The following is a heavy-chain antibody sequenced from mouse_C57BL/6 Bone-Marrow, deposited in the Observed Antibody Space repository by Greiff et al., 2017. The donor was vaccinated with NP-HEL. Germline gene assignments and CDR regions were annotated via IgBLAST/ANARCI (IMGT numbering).Heavy chain of an antibody. D-gene: IGHD2-1*01. CDR3: TTQADYGNYYFDY. CDR2: IDPENGDT. V-gene: IGHV14-4*01. CDR1: GFNIKDDY. Sequence: EVQLQQSGAELVRPGASVKLSCTASGFNIKDDYMHWVKQRPEQGLEWIGWIDPENGDTEYASKFQGKATITADTSSNTAYLQLSSLTSEDTAVYYCTTQADYGNYYFDYWGQGTTLTVSS. J-gene: IGHJ2*01.